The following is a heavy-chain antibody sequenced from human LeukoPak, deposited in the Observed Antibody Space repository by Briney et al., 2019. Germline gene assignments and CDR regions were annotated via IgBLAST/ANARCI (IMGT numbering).Heavy chain of an antibody. D-gene: IGHD5/OR15-5a*01. Sequence: GGSLRLSCAASGFTFSSHWMSWVRQAPGKGLEWVANIKQDGSEKYYVDSVKGRFTISRDNAKNLLYLQMNSLRDEDMAVYYCAVSFDFWGQGTLVTVSS. V-gene: IGHV3-7*01. J-gene: IGHJ4*02. CDR2: IKQDGSEK. CDR1: GFTFSSHW. CDR3: AVSFDF.